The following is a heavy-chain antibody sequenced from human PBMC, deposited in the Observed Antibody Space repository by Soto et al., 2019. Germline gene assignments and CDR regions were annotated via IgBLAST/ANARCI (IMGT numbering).Heavy chain of an antibody. CDR1: GYTFTSYD. CDR2: MNPNSGNT. V-gene: IGHV1-8*01. D-gene: IGHD6-6*01. CDR3: ARGLKSRAPYSSPWGY. Sequence: ASVKVSCKASGYTFTSYDINWVRQATGQGLEWVGWMNPNSGNTGYAQKFQGRVTMTRNTSISTAYMELSSLRSEDTAVYYCARGLKSRAPYSSPWGYWGQGTLVTVSS. J-gene: IGHJ4*02.